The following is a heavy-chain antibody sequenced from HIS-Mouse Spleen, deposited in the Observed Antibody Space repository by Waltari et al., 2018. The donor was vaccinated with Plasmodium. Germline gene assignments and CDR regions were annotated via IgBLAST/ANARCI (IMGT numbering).Heavy chain of an antibody. CDR2: IKQDGREK. J-gene: IGHJ2*01. Sequence: EVQLVESGGGLVQPGGSLRLSCAASGFTFSSYWMSWVRQAPGKGMEWVANIKQDGREKYYVDAVKGRFTISRDNAKNSLYLQMNSLRAEDTAVYYCASSWYWYFDLWGRGTLVTVSS. CDR3: ASSWYWYFDL. CDR1: GFTFSSYW. V-gene: IGHV3-7*01. D-gene: IGHD6-13*01.